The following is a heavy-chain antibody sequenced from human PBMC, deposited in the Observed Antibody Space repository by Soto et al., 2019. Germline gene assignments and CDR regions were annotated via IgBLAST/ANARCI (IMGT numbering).Heavy chain of an antibody. J-gene: IGHJ4*02. CDR1: GGSFSGYY. D-gene: IGHD3-3*01. Sequence: SETLSLTCAVYGGSFSGYYWSWIRQPPGKGLEWIGEINHSGSTNYNPSLKSRVTISVDTSKNQFSLKLSSVTAADTAVYYCARGSRSRFLEWLLPRLPFDYWGQGTLVTVSS. CDR2: INHSGST. CDR3: ARGSRSRFLEWLLPRLPFDY. V-gene: IGHV4-34*01.